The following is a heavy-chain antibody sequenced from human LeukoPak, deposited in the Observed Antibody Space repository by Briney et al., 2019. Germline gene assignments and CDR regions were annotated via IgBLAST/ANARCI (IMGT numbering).Heavy chain of an antibody. V-gene: IGHV4-34*01. D-gene: IGHD3-22*01. CDR3: ARHAYYDSSGYLYYFDY. Sequence: SETLSLTCTVSGGSISSYYWSWIRQPAGKGLEWIGEINHSGSTNYNPSLKSRVTISVDTSKNQFSLKLSSVTAADTAVYYCARHAYYDSSGYLYYFDYWGQGTLVTVSS. CDR2: INHSGST. CDR1: GGSISSYY. J-gene: IGHJ4*02.